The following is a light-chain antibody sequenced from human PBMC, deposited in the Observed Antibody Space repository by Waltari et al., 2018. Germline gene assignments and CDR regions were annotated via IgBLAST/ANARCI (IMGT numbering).Light chain of an antibody. CDR3: SSYISSSTLEL. Sequence: QSALTQPASVSGSPGQSYTISCTGTSSDVGTSNYVSWYQQHPGKATRLMIFDGSFGPAGVSNRFAGSKSGNTASLTISGLQAEDEADYYCSSYISSSTLELFGGGTSLTVL. CDR1: SSDVGTSNY. CDR2: DGS. J-gene: IGLJ2*01. V-gene: IGLV2-14*03.